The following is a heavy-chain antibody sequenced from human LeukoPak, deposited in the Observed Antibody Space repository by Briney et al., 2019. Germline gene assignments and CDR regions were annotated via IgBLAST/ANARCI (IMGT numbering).Heavy chain of an antibody. CDR2: IRYVGSNK. CDR3: AKSLGGSSWYVFDY. Sequence: PGGSLRLSCAASGFTFSNYGMHWVRQAPGKGLEWVAFIRYVGSNKYYADSVKGRFTISRDNSKNTLYLQMNSLRAEDTAVYYCAKSLGGSSWYVFDYWGQGTLVTVSS. J-gene: IGHJ4*02. D-gene: IGHD6-13*01. CDR1: GFTFSNYG. V-gene: IGHV3-30*02.